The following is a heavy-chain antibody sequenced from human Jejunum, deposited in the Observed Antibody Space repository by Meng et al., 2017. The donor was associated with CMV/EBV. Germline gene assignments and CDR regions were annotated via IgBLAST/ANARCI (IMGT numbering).Heavy chain of an antibody. CDR3: AGGGPALFSPFDP. CDR2: IATGDRFGGGKT. Sequence: FSSYEFNWVRQAPGKGLEWVANIATGDRFGGGKTKYADSVKGRFTISRDDAKNSLYLQMNSLRAEDTAVYYCAGGGPALFSPFDPWGQGTLVAVSS. J-gene: IGHJ5*02. V-gene: IGHV3-48*03. CDR1: FSSYE. D-gene: IGHD3-16*01.